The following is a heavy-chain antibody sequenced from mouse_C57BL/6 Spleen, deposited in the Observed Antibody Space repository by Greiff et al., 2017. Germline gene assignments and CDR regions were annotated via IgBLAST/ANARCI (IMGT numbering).Heavy chain of an antibody. J-gene: IGHJ2*01. CDR1: GFTFSSYA. CDR3: SKVEVYDGYCFDD. Sequence: EVKLVESGGGLVKPGGSLKLSCAASGFTFSSYAMSWVRQTPEKRLEWVATISAGGSYTYYPEKVKGRFTISRDNAKNNLYLQMSQLKSEDTAMYYVSKVEVYDGYCFDDWGQGTTLTVSS. D-gene: IGHD2-3*01. CDR2: ISAGGSYT. V-gene: IGHV5-4*03.